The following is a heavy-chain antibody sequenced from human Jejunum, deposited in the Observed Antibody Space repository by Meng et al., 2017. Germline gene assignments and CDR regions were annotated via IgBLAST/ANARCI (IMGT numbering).Heavy chain of an antibody. V-gene: IGHV3-23*01. Sequence: GESLKISCAASGFTFSTSIMNLVRQAPGQGLELVSTIGSVCDTFYAHSVRGRFTIPRDDSKNTLVLQMNNLRADETAMYYCARDPPSLCCGGGLCLSSDIWGQGTMVTVSS. CDR3: ARDPPSLCCGGGLCLSSDI. J-gene: IGHJ3*02. D-gene: IGHD2-21*01. CDR2: IGSVCDT. CDR1: GFTFSTSI.